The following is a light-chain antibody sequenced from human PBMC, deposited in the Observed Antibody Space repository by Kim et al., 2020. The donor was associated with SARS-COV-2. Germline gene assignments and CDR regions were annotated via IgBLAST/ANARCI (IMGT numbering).Light chain of an antibody. CDR2: EDD. CDR3: QSYDGTNWV. V-gene: IGLV6-57*01. J-gene: IGLJ3*02. CDR1: SGSIANNY. Sequence: LTQPHSVSESPGKTVTISCTRSSGSIANNYVQWYQQRPGSSPTTVIYEDDQRPSGVPGRFSGSIDSSSNSASLTISGLKTEDEADYYCQSYDGTNWVFGGGTQLTVL.